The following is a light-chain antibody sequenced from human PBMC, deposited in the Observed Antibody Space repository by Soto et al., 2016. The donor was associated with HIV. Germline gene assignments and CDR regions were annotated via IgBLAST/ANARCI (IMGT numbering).Light chain of an antibody. CDR1: NIATKS. J-gene: IGLJ1*01. CDR3: QVWDRDSDHYV. CDR2: DDS. Sequence: SYELTQPPSVSVAPGRTASITCGGNNIATKSVHWYQQKPGQAPVLVVYDDSDRPSGIPERFSGSNSGSAATLTITRVEAGDEADCYCQVWDRDSDHYVFGSGTKVTVL. V-gene: IGLV3-21*03.